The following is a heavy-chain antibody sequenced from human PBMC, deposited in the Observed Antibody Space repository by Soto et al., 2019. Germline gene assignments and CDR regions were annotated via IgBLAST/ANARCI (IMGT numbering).Heavy chain of an antibody. V-gene: IGHV3-9*01. Sequence: DVQLVESGGGLVQPGRSLRLSCAASGFTFDDYAMHWVRQAPGKGLEWVSGISWNSGSIGYADSVKGRFTISRDNAKNSLYLQMNSLRAEDTALYYCAKDKYGDRRPFDIWGQGTMVTVSS. CDR1: GFTFDDYA. CDR3: AKDKYGDRRPFDI. J-gene: IGHJ3*02. CDR2: ISWNSGSI. D-gene: IGHD4-17*01.